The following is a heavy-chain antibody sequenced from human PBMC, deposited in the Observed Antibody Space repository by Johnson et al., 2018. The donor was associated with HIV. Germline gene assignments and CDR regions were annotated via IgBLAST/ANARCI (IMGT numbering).Heavy chain of an antibody. CDR3: AREFLYGDYQDAFDI. CDR1: GFTFSNYA. D-gene: IGHD4-17*01. J-gene: IGHJ3*02. CDR2: ISSSGSTI. Sequence: EVQLVESGGGVVQPGGSLRLSCATSGFTFSNYAMHWVRQAPGKGLAWVSYISSSGSTIYYADSVTGRFTISRDNSKNTLYLQMNSLRAEDTAVYYCAREFLYGDYQDAFDIWGQVTMVTVSS. V-gene: IGHV3-48*01.